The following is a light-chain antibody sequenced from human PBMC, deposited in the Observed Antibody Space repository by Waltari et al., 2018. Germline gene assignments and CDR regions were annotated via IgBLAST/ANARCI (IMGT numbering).Light chain of an antibody. Sequence: SYEVTQPPSVSVSPGQTASITCSGDQLGNKYTCWYQQKPGQSPVLVIYQDNKRPSGIPEGFSGSNSGNTATLNISGTQAMDEADYYCQSWDTSTTNVVFGGGTKLTVL. CDR2: QDN. J-gene: IGLJ2*01. V-gene: IGLV3-1*01. CDR3: QSWDTSTTNVV. CDR1: QLGNKY.